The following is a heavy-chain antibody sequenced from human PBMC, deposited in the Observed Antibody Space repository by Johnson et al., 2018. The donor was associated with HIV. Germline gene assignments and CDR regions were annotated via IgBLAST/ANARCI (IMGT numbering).Heavy chain of an antibody. Sequence: QEKLVESGGGLVQPGGSLRLSCAASGFTFSSYALHWVRQAPGKGLEWVAVIWYDGSNNYYADSVTDRFTIARDNSKNTLDLQMNSLRAEDTAVYYCAKTEDRGYRMETGAFDIWGQGTMVTVSS. CDR1: GFTFSSYA. J-gene: IGHJ3*02. CDR3: AKTEDRGYRMETGAFDI. V-gene: IGHV3-30*04. D-gene: IGHD5-18*01. CDR2: IWYDGSNN.